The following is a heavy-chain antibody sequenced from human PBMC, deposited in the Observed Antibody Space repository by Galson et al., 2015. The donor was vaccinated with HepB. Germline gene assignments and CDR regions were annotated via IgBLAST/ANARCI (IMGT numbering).Heavy chain of an antibody. CDR1: GFIFSSYA. CDR3: AKGTYRDSPRAPFDS. Sequence: SLRLSCAASGFIFSSYAMSWVRQAPGKELEWVSAISGAGYSTYYADSVKGRFTISRDNSKNTLFLEVDSLRAEDTAVYFCAKGTYRDSPRAPFDSWGQGTLVTVSS. J-gene: IGHJ4*02. CDR2: ISGAGYST. V-gene: IGHV3-23*01. D-gene: IGHD2-21*01.